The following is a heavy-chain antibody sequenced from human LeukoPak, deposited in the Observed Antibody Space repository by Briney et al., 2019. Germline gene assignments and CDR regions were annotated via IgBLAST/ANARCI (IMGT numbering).Heavy chain of an antibody. J-gene: IGHJ4*02. CDR1: GFTFTSSA. D-gene: IGHD3-10*01. CDR3: ARDHSDMVRGVTLFDY. CDR2: IVVGSGNT. V-gene: IGHV1-58*01. Sequence: ASVTVSCKASGFTFTSSAVQWVRQARGQRLEWIGWIVVGSGNTNYAQKFQERVTITRDMSTSTAYMELSSLRSEDTAVNYCARDHSDMVRGVTLFDYWGQGTLVTVSS.